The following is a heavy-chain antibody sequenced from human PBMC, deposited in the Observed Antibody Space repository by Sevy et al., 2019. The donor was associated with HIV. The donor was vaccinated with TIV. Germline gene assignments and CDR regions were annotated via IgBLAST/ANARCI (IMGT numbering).Heavy chain of an antibody. CDR2: IRYDGGTK. J-gene: IGHJ3*01. CDR3: AKGLGMVQGALLSDDV. CDR1: GFTFSGYG. D-gene: IGHD3-10*01. Sequence: GGSLRLSCAASGFTFSGYGMHWVRQAPGKGLEWVAFIRYDGGTKYYVDSVKGRFTISRDNSKNTLFLQMNSLRTEDTSVYYCAKGLGMVQGALLSDDVWGQGTLVTVSS. V-gene: IGHV3-30*02.